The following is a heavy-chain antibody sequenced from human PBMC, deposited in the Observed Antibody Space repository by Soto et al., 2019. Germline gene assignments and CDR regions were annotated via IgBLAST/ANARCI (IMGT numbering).Heavy chain of an antibody. V-gene: IGHV1-58*02. CDR2: IVVASGQT. CDR3: SADRTDIGVGWWV. Sequence: SVKVSCKASGAGFISSGIQWVRQAHGQRLEWIGWIVVASGQTNYAQNFRGRVAITRDTSTATAYIELTGLTSEDTAVYFCSADRTDIGVGWWVWGQGTTVTVSS. J-gene: IGHJ6*01. CDR1: GAGFISSG. D-gene: IGHD2-15*01.